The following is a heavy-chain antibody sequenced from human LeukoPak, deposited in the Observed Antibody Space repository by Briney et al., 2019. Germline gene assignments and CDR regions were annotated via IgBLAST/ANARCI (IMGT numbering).Heavy chain of an antibody. V-gene: IGHV1-8*01. CDR2: MNPNSGNT. Sequence: ASVKVSCKASGYTFTSYDINWVRQATGQGLEWMGWMNPNSGNTGYAQKFQGRVTMTRNTSISTAYMELSSLRSEDTAVYYCARAHMVRGVNWFDPWGQGTLVTVSS. CDR1: GYTFTSYD. CDR3: ARAHMVRGVNWFDP. D-gene: IGHD3-10*01. J-gene: IGHJ5*02.